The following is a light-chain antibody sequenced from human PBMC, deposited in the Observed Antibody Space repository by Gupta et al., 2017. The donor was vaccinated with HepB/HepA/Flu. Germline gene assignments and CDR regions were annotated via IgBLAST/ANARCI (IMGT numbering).Light chain of an antibody. J-gene: IGKJ5*01. CDR2: AAS. CDR3: QQSYSTLLFT. V-gene: IGKV1-39*01. CDR1: QSISSY. Sequence: ETTRSPSSLSASLRDRVTITCRASQSISSYLNWYQQKPGKAPKLLIYAASSLQSGVPSRFSGSGSGTDFTLTISSLQPEDFATYYCQQSYSTLLFTFGPGTRLEIK.